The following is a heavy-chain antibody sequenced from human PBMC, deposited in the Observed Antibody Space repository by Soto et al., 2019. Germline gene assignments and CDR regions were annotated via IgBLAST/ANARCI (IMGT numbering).Heavy chain of an antibody. J-gene: IGHJ4*02. CDR2: VYQSGSP. CDR1: GDSIRSSNW. D-gene: IGHD6-19*01. CDR3: ARDRGYGSGALDY. V-gene: IGHV4-4*02. Sequence: QVQLQESGPGLVKPSGTLSLTCVVSGDSIRSSNWWTWVRQPPGKGLEWIGEVYQSGSPNYNPSLKSRITISVDKSNNQFSLKLNSVTAADTALYYCARDRGYGSGALDYWGQGTLVTVSS.